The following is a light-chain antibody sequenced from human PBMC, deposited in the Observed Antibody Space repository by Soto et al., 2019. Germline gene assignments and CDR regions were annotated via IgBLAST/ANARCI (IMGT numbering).Light chain of an antibody. V-gene: IGKV3-15*01. CDR1: QSVNNN. Sequence: EIVMTQSPATLSVSPGERATLSCRASQSVNNNLAWYQQKPGQAPRLLIYGASARATGIPARFSGSGSGTEFTLTISSLQPDDFATYYCQQYNSDSWTFGQGTKVEIK. CDR2: GAS. CDR3: QQYNSDSWT. J-gene: IGKJ1*01.